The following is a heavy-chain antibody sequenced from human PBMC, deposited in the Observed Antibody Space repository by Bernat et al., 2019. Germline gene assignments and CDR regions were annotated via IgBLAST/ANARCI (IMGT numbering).Heavy chain of an antibody. CDR1: GGSISSSSYY. Sequence: QLQLQESGPGLVKPSETLSLTCTVSGGSISSSSYYWGWIRQPPGKGLEWIGSIYYSGSTYYNPSLKSRVTISVDTSKNQFSLKLSSVTAADTAVYYWARTSAMATIWGHLPFDYWGQGTLVTVSS. J-gene: IGHJ4*02. CDR2: IYYSGST. V-gene: IGHV4-39*01. CDR3: ARTSAMATIWGHLPFDY. D-gene: IGHD5-12*01.